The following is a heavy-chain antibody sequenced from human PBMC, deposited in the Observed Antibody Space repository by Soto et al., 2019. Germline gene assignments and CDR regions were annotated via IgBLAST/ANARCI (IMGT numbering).Heavy chain of an antibody. CDR2: ISSSSSTI. D-gene: IGHD3-22*01. J-gene: IGHJ4*02. CDR3: AREGLGYYDSSGYFEALGY. Sequence: GESLKISCAASGFTFSSYSMNWVRQAPGKGLEWVSYISSSSSTIYYADSVKGRFTISRDNAKNSLYLQMNSLRDEDTAVYYCAREGLGYYDSSGYFEALGYWGQGTLVTVSS. CDR1: GFTFSSYS. V-gene: IGHV3-48*02.